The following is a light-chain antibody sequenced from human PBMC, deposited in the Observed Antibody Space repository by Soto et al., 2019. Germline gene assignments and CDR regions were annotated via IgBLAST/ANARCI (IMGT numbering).Light chain of an antibody. Sequence: EIVLTQSPGTLSLSPGERATLSCRASQSVSSSYLAWYQQKPGQAPRLLLYGASSRAPGVTDMFSGSGSGTDFTLTISRLEPEDFAMYYCLQYGSSPGTFGKGTKVAIK. V-gene: IGKV3-20*01. CDR1: QSVSSSY. CDR2: GAS. J-gene: IGKJ1*01. CDR3: LQYGSSPGT.